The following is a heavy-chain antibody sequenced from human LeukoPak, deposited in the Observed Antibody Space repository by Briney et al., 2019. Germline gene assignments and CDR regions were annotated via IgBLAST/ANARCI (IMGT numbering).Heavy chain of an antibody. V-gene: IGHV4-39*01. CDR2: IYYSGST. CDR3: ANEVEGGFDY. Sequence: SETLSLTCTVSGGSISSSSYYWGWIRQPPGKGLEWIGSIYYSGSTYYNPSLKSRVTISVDTSKNQFSLKLSSVTAADTAVYYCANEVEGGFDYWGQGTLVTVSS. J-gene: IGHJ4*02. CDR1: GGSISSSSYY. D-gene: IGHD5-24*01.